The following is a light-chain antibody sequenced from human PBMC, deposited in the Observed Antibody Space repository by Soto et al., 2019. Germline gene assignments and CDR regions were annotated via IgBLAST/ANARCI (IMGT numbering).Light chain of an antibody. CDR3: CSFTSITTYV. CDR2: EVS. Sequence: QSVLTQPASVSGSLGQSITISCTGTSSDVGAYNYVSWYQQQPGKAPKLMISEVSNRPSGVSNRFSGSKSGNTASLIISGLQAEDEADYYCCSFTSITTYVFGTGTKV. V-gene: IGLV2-14*01. CDR1: SSDVGAYNY. J-gene: IGLJ1*01.